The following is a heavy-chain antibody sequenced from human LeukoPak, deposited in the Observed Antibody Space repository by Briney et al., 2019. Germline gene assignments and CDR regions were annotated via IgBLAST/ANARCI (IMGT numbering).Heavy chain of an antibody. D-gene: IGHD2-21*02. J-gene: IGHJ4*02. CDR1: GFTFSTYA. Sequence: PGGSLRLSCEASGFTFSTYAMHWVRQAPGKGLEYVSAITTDGSGTYYASSVKGRFTISRDNSQNTLYLQMGSLRAEDMAVYYCARGKGVYCGGDCSALDYWGQGTLVTVSS. V-gene: IGHV3-64*01. CDR2: ITTDGSGT. CDR3: ARGKGVYCGGDCSALDY.